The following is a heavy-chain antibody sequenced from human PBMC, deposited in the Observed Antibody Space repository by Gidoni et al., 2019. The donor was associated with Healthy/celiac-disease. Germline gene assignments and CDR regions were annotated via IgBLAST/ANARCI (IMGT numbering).Heavy chain of an antibody. CDR1: GFTFSNAW. V-gene: IGHV3-15*01. Sequence: EVQLVESGGGLVKPGGSLRLSCAASGFTFSNAWMSWVRQAPGKGLEWVGRIKSKTDGGTTDYAAPVKGRFTISRDDSKNTLYLQMNSLKTEDTAVYYCTTLYYYDSSGDYGEYWYFDLWGRGTLVTVSS. J-gene: IGHJ2*01. D-gene: IGHD3-22*01. CDR2: IKSKTDGGTT. CDR3: TTLYYYDSSGDYGEYWYFDL.